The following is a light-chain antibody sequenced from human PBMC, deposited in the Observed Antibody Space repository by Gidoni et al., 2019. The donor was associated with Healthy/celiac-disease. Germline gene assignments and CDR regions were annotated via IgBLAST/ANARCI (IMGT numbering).Light chain of an antibody. V-gene: IGKV3-15*01. CDR2: GAS. CDR3: QQYNNWPPLT. CDR1: QSVSSN. J-gene: IGKJ4*01. Sequence: DIVMTQSPATLSVSPGERATLSCRASQSVSSNLAWYQQKPGQAPRLLIYGASTRATGSPARFSGSGSGTEFTLTISSLQSEDFAFYYCQQYNNWPPLTFGGGTKVEIK.